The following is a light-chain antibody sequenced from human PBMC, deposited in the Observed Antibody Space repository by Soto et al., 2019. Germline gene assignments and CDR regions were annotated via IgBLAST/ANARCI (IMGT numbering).Light chain of an antibody. CDR1: QSISSW. CDR3: QHYNSYSPPWT. J-gene: IGKJ1*01. Sequence: DIQMTQSPSTLSASVGDRVTITCRASQSISSWLAWYQQKPGKAPKLLIYKASSLESGVPSRFSGSGSGTEFTLTIGSLQPDDFATYYCQHYNSYSPPWTFGQGTKVEIK. V-gene: IGKV1-5*03. CDR2: KAS.